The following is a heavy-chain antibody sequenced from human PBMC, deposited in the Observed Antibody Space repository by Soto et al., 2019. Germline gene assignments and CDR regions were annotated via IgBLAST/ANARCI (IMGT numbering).Heavy chain of an antibody. Sequence: QVQLVESGGGVVQPGRSLRLSCAASGFTFSSYGMHWVRQAPGKGLEWVAVISYDGSNKYYADSVKGRFTISRDNSKNTLYLQMNSLRAEDTAVYYCAKGYCSSTSCYDGQGNCDFWGRGTLFTVSS. V-gene: IGHV3-30*18. D-gene: IGHD2-2*01. CDR1: GFTFSSYG. CDR3: AKGYCSSTSCYDGQGNCDF. CDR2: ISYDGSNK. J-gene: IGHJ2*01.